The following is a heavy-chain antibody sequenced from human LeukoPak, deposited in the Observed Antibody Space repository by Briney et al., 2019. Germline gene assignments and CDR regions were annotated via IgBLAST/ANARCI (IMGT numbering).Heavy chain of an antibody. CDR3: ARVNGPGMALGGSKY. V-gene: IGHV1-2*02. CDR1: GYTFSDYY. Sequence: ASVKVSCKTSGYTFSDYYIHWVRQAPGQGLEWMGWINPHGGNANVAQKFKGRVTVTRDTSTTTVCLVLDSLSSDDTALYYCARVNGPGMALGGSKYWGQGTLVTVSS. J-gene: IGHJ4*02. D-gene: IGHD2-15*01. CDR2: INPHGGNA.